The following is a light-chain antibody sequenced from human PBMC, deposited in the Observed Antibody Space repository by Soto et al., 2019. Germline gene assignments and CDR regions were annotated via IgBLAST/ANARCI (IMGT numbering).Light chain of an antibody. J-gene: IGKJ4*01. V-gene: IGKV2-28*01. CDR2: LGS. CDR3: MQALQTPLT. CDR1: QNLLHSTGNNY. Sequence: DIVMTQSPLSLSVTPGEPASISCRSSQNLLHSTGNNYLDWYLQKPGQSPQLLIYLGSNRAPGVPDRLSGSGSGTDFTLKISRVEAEDVGVYYCMQALQTPLTFGGGTKVEIK.